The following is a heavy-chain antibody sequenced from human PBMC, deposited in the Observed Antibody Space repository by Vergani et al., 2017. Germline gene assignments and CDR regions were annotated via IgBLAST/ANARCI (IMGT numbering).Heavy chain of an antibody. CDR2: ISWNSGSI. CDR3: AKDGRGTMVRGAFDI. Sequence: EVQLVESGGGLVKPGGSLRLSCAASGFTFDDYAMHWVRQAPGKGLEWVSGISWNSGSIGYADSVKGRFTISRDNAKNSLYLQMNSLRAEDTALYYCAKDGRGTMVRGAFDIWGQGTMVTVSS. V-gene: IGHV3-9*01. CDR1: GFTFDDYA. D-gene: IGHD3-10*01. J-gene: IGHJ3*02.